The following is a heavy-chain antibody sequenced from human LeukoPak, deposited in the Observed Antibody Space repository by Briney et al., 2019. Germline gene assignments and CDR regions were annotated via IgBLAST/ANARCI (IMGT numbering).Heavy chain of an antibody. CDR2: VNHSGST. V-gene: IGHV4-34*01. Sequence: SETLSLTCAVYGGSFSGYYWSWIRQPPGKGLEWIGEVNHSGSTNYNPSLKSRVTISVDTSKNQFSLKLSSVTAADTAVYYCARMSPDWNDGTMKDVWGQGTTVTVSS. CDR1: GGSFSGYY. D-gene: IGHD1-1*01. J-gene: IGHJ6*02. CDR3: ARMSPDWNDGTMKDV.